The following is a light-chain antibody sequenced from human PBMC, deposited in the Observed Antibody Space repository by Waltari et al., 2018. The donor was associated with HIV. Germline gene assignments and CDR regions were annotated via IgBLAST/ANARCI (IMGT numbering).Light chain of an antibody. CDR1: NIGSKS. CDR2: EYS. Sequence: SYVLSQAPSVSVAPGQTASITCGGNNIGSKSVHWYQQTPGQAPVLVVYEYSDRPSGIPERFAGSNSGNPATLTISRVEAGDEADYYCQVWSNSGDHSGGVFVGGTKLTVL. J-gene: IGLJ2*01. CDR3: QVWSNSGDHSGGV. V-gene: IGLV3-21*02.